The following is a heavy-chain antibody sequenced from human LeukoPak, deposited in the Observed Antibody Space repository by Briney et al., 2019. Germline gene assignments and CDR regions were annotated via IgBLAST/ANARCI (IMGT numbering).Heavy chain of an antibody. D-gene: IGHD7-27*01. CDR2: INPNSGGT. CDR1: GYTFTGYY. V-gene: IGHV1-2*02. Sequence: ASVKVSCKASGYTFTGYYMHWVRQAPGQGLEWMGWINPNSGGTNYAQKFQGRVTMTRGTSISTAYMELSGLRSDDTAVYYCARGPHWDPHFDYWGQGTLVTVSS. J-gene: IGHJ4*02. CDR3: ARGPHWDPHFDY.